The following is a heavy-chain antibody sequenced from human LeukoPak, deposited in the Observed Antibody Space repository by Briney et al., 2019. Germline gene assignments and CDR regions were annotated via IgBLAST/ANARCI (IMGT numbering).Heavy chain of an antibody. D-gene: IGHD6-13*01. CDR2: IYYSGST. Sequence: PSETLSLTCTVSGGSISSYYWSWIRQPPGKGLVWIGYIYYSGSTNYNPSLKSRVTISVDTSKNQFSLKLSSVTAADTAVYYCARATPWDSSSWSYYYFDYWGQGTLVTVSS. CDR1: GGSISSYY. V-gene: IGHV4-59*01. J-gene: IGHJ4*02. CDR3: ARATPWDSSSWSYYYFDY.